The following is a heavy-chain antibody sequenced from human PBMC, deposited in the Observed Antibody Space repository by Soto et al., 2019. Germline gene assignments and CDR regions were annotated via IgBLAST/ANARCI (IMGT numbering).Heavy chain of an antibody. CDR3: ARDLWSNYDFWSGYLNWFDP. J-gene: IGHJ5*02. V-gene: IGHV7-4-1*01. CDR2: INTNTGNP. D-gene: IGHD3-3*01. Sequence: VKVSCKASGYTFTSYAMNWVRQAPGQGLEWMGWINTNTGNPTYAQGFTGRFVFSLDTSVSTAYLQICSLKAEDTAVYYCARDLWSNYDFWSGYLNWFDPWGQGTLVTVS. CDR1: GYTFTSYA.